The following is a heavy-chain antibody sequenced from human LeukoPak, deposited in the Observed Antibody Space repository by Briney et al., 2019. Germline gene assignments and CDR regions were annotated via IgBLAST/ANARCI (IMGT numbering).Heavy chain of an antibody. J-gene: IGHJ4*02. D-gene: IGHD2-21*01. Sequence: GGSLGLSCIASGFTLSAYTMNWVRQAPGKGLEWVSTLTRGGDNDIHYADSVKGRFTISRDNSKDSLYLQMNSLRADDTAVYYCVRDAYGAHFDYWGQGTLVTVSS. CDR2: LTRGGDNDI. V-gene: IGHV3-21*06. CDR1: GFTLSAYT. CDR3: VRDAYGAHFDY.